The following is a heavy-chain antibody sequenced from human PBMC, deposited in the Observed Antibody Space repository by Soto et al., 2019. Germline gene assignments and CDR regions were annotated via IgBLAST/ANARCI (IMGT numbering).Heavy chain of an antibody. Sequence: ASVKVCCKASGFTFTSSAVQWVRQARGQRLEWIGWIVVGSGNTNYAQKFQERVTITRDMSTSTAYMELSSLRSEDTAVYYCAADNPVIVGATRYYFDYWGQGTLVTVS. CDR2: IVVGSGNT. D-gene: IGHD1-26*01. CDR1: GFTFTSSA. J-gene: IGHJ4*02. CDR3: AADNPVIVGATRYYFDY. V-gene: IGHV1-58*01.